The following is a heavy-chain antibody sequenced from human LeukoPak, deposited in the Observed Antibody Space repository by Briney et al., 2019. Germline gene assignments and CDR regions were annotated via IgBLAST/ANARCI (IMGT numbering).Heavy chain of an antibody. Sequence: PGGSLRLSCAVSGFSVSSFGMSWVRQAPGKGLEWISAISVNGETAYYADSVKGRFIISRDNSKNTLYLQLSSLRAEDTAVHYCAQGYSSGWYPYWGQGSLVSVSS. CDR1: GFSVSSFG. D-gene: IGHD6-19*01. J-gene: IGHJ4*02. CDR2: ISVNGETA. CDR3: AQGYSSGWYPY. V-gene: IGHV3-23*01.